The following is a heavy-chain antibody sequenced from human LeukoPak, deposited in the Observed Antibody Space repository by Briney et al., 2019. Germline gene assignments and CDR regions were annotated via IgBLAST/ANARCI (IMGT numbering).Heavy chain of an antibody. V-gene: IGHV1-69*04. CDR3: ARGIAYSSSSARGYNYYYYGMDV. CDR1: GGTFSSYA. Sequence: ASVKVSCKASGGTFSSYAISWVRQAPRQGLEWMGRIIPMVGIANYVQKFQGRLTITADKSTSTAYMELSSLRSEDTAVYYCARGIAYSSSSARGYNYYYYGMDVWGQGTTVTVSS. J-gene: IGHJ6*02. D-gene: IGHD6-6*01. CDR2: IIPMVGIA.